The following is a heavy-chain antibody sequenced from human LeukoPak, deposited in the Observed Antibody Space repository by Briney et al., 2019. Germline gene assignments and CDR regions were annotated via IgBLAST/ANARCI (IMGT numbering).Heavy chain of an antibody. V-gene: IGHV4-39*01. D-gene: IGHD2-2*01. CDR1: GDSISSSRHS. J-gene: IGHJ6*02. Sequence: SEPLSLTCTVSGDSISSSRHSWGWIRQPPGKGLEWIGSISYSGSTYYNPSLKTRVTMSVDTSENQFSLKLSSVTAADSTVYYCVRIYCTSTSCYGDSYYGMDVWGQGTTVTVSS. CDR2: ISYSGST. CDR3: VRIYCTSTSCYGDSYYGMDV.